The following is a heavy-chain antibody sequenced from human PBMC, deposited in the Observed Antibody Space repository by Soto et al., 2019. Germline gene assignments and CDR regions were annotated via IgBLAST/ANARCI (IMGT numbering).Heavy chain of an antibody. CDR2: ISAYNGNT. J-gene: IGHJ4*02. CDR1: GYTFTSYG. CDR3: ARLYDFWSGYYDFDY. D-gene: IGHD3-3*01. Sequence: ASVKVSCTASGYTFTSYGSSWVRLAPGQGLEWMGWISAYNGNTNYAQKLQGRVTMTTDTSTSTAYMELRSLRSDDTAVYYCARLYDFWSGYYDFDYWGQGTLVTVSS. V-gene: IGHV1-18*01.